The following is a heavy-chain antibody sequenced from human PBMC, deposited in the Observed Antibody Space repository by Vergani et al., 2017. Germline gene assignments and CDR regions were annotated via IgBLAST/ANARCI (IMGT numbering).Heavy chain of an antibody. CDR1: GFTFSSYA. Sequence: EVQLLESGGGLVQPGGSLRLSCAASGFTFSSYAMSWVRQAPGKGLEWVSAISGSGGSTYYADSVKGRFTISRDNSKNTLYLQMNSLRAEDTAVYYCARDSARSTMIVVVNIDYWGQGTLVTVSS. V-gene: IGHV3-23*01. J-gene: IGHJ4*02. CDR3: ARDSARSTMIVVVNIDY. D-gene: IGHD3-22*01. CDR2: ISGSGGST.